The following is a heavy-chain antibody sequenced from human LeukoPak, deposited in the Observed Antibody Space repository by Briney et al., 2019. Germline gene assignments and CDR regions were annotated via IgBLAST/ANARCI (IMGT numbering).Heavy chain of an antibody. D-gene: IGHD1-14*01. CDR3: AREGRRNSPSFDP. CDR1: GGSISSSSYY. J-gene: IGHJ5*02. V-gene: IGHV4-39*07. CDR2: IYYSGST. Sequence: SETLSLTCTVSGGSISSSSYYWGWIRQPPGKGLEWIGSIYYSGSTYYDPSLKSRVTISVDKSKNQFSLKLSSVTAADTAVYYCAREGRRNSPSFDPWGQGTLVTVSS.